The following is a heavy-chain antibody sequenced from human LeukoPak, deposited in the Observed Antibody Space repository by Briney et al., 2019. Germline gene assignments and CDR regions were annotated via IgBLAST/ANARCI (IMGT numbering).Heavy chain of an antibody. CDR3: ASFPGLIPS. J-gene: IGHJ5*02. CDR2: INSDGSNT. CDR1: GFPFRSYW. D-gene: IGHD2-2*02. V-gene: IGHV3-74*01. Sequence: GGSLRLSCAASGFPFRSYWMHWVRQAPGKGLVWVSHINSDGSNTDYADSVKGRFTISRDNAKNTLYLQMNSLRAEDTAVYYCASFPGLIPSWGQGTLVTVSS.